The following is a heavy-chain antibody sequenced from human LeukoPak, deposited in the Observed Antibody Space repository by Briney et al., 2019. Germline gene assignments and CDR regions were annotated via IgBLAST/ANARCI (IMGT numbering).Heavy chain of an antibody. J-gene: IGHJ4*02. D-gene: IGHD5-24*01. CDR1: GGSINSGAYY. CDR3: ARQNRPHGYRNDY. V-gene: IGHV4-30-2*01. Sequence: MSSETLSLTCTVSGGSINSGAYYWSWIRQPPGKGLEWIGYIYHSGSTYYNPSLKSRVTISLDTSKNQFSLKLTSVTAVDTAVYYCARQNRPHGYRNDYWGQGTLVTVSS. CDR2: IYHSGST.